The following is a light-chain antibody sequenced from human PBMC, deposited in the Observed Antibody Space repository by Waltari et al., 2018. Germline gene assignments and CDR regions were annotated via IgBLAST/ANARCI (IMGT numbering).Light chain of an antibody. J-gene: IGKJ5*01. V-gene: IGKV1D-12*01. CDR1: QDINIW. CDR3: QQANSYPRT. Sequence: DIKMTQSPSSVSASIGDRVTITCRASQDINIWLAWYQQKPGRAPQVLIFEATRLQSGVPSRFSGSGSGTEFTLTISSLQPEDCATYYCQQANSYPRTFGQGTRLEIK. CDR2: EAT.